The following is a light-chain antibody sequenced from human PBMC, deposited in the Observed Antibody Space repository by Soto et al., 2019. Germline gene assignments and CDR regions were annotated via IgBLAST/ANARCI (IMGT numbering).Light chain of an antibody. J-gene: IGKJ4*01. CDR2: AAS. Sequence: EIVVTQSPVTLSVSTGETATLSCRASQNVFNNLAWYQVKSGQAPRLLIYAASTRSSGIPIIFSGSGSGTDFSLTINSLPSEDFARYYCQPDNKGLTFGGGTKVEIK. V-gene: IGKV3-15*01. CDR3: QPDNKGLT. CDR1: QNVFNN.